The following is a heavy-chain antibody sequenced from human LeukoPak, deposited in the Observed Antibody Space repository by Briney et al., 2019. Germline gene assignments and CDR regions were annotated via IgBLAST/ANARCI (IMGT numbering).Heavy chain of an antibody. CDR1: GFTFSSYG. CDR3: AKVLPPFYCSSTSCTTFDY. D-gene: IGHD2-2*01. J-gene: IGHJ4*02. V-gene: IGHV3-30*02. Sequence: GGSLRLSCAASGFTFSSYGVHWVRQAPGKGLEWVAFIRYDGSNKYYADSVKGRFTISRDNSKNTLYLQMNSLRAEDTAVYYCAKVLPPFYCSSTSCTTFDYWGQGTLVTVSS. CDR2: IRYDGSNK.